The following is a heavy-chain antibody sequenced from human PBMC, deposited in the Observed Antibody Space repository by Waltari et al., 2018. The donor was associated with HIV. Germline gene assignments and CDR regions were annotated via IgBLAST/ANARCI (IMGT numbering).Heavy chain of an antibody. CDR2: INPNSGDT. CDR1: GYTFAGYS. J-gene: IGHJ4*02. D-gene: IGHD2-2*01. CDR3: ATTRLYCTTTTCDPTDYFDD. V-gene: IGHV1-2*06. Sequence: QVQLVQSGAEVKKPGASVKVSCKASGYTFAGYSIHWVRQAPGQGLEWMGRINPNSGDTNYAEKFKGRATMTRDRSNNTAYLELGRLGSDDRAVYYCATTRLYCTTTTCDPTDYFDDWGQGTLVTVSS.